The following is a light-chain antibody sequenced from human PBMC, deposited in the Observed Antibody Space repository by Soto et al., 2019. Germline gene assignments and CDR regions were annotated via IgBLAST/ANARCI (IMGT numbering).Light chain of an antibody. CDR1: SSDIGAYNY. V-gene: IGLV2-14*01. J-gene: IGLJ2*01. CDR3: ASYTAYNPLVV. CDR2: DVS. Sequence: QSVLTQPASVSGTPGQSIAISCTGTSSDIGAYNYVSWYQHHPGKAPKLIIYDVSSRPSGVSNRFSGSKSGNAASLTISGLQADDEADYFCASYTAYNPLVVFGGGTKLTVL.